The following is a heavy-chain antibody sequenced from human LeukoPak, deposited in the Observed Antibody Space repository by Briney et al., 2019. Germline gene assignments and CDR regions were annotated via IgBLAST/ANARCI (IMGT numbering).Heavy chain of an antibody. V-gene: IGHV1-2*02. D-gene: IGHD1-26*01. Sequence: ASVKVSCKASGYTFTGYYMHWVRQAPGQGLEWMGWINPNSGGTNYAQKFQGRVTMTRDTSISTAYMELSRLRSDDTAVYYCARDQGMVGATMYDYWGQGTLVTVSS. CDR3: ARDQGMVGATMYDY. CDR2: INPNSGGT. J-gene: IGHJ4*02. CDR1: GYTFTGYY.